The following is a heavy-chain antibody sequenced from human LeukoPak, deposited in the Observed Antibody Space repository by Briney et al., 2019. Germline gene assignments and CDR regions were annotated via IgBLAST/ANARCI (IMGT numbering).Heavy chain of an antibody. V-gene: IGHV1-18*01. CDR3: ARPRVAGSLDY. CDR1: GYTSTSYG. Sequence: ASVKVSCKTSGYTSTSYGISWVRQAPGQGLEWMGWISGYNAKTNYLQKFQGRVTMTIDTSTTTVYMELRSRRSDDTAVYYCARPRVAGSLDYWGQGTLVTVSS. J-gene: IGHJ4*02. CDR2: ISGYNAKT. D-gene: IGHD6-19*01.